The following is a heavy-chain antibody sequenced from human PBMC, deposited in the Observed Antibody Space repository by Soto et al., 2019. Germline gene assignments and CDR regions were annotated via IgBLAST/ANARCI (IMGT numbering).Heavy chain of an antibody. CDR2: MNPNSGNT. J-gene: IGHJ4*02. D-gene: IGHD2-8*02. V-gene: IGHV1-8*01. CDR1: GYTFTSYD. Sequence: QVQLVQSGAEVKKPGASVKVSCKASGYTFTSYDINWVRQATGQGLEWMGWMNPNSGNTGYVQKFQGRVTMTRNTSISTAYMELTSRRSEDTAVYYCGTEINWWGLDYWGQGTLVTVSS. CDR3: GTEINWWGLDY.